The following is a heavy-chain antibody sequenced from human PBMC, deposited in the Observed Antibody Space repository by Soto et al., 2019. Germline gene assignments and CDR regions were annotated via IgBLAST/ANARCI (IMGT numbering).Heavy chain of an antibody. J-gene: IGHJ5*02. CDR3: AKNDCGTITCQLVDP. Sequence: EVQLLESGGGLVQPGGSLRLSCTASGFTFSNHAMSWVRQAPGKGLEWVSSISGAGNSASHAHSVQGRFIISRDNSKNTLFLQRNSLRAEDTATYYCAKNDCGTITCQLVDPWGQGTLVTVSS. CDR1: GFTFSNHA. D-gene: IGHD2-21*01. V-gene: IGHV3-23*01. CDR2: ISGAGNSA.